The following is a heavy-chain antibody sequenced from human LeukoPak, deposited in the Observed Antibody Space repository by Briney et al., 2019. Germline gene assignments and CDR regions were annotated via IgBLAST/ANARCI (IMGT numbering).Heavy chain of an antibody. D-gene: IGHD2-21*01. CDR2: LYSGSDT. CDR1: GFSVSTNY. J-gene: IGHJ2*01. CDR3: ARVGDHFHWFLDL. V-gene: IGHV3-53*01. Sequence: GGSLRLSCAASGFSVSTNYMNWVRQAPGKGLEWVSILYSGSDTYYSDSVKGRFTISRDDSKNILFLHMTSLKAEDTAIYYCARVGDHFHWFLDLWGRGTLVTVSS.